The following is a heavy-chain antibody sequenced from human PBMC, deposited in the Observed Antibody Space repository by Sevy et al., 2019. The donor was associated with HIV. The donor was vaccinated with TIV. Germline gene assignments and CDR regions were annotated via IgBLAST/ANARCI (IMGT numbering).Heavy chain of an antibody. CDR3: ATERRPTYYYDSSGYYAHTFDY. CDR2: FDPEDGET. J-gene: IGHJ4*02. D-gene: IGHD3-22*01. Sequence: ASVKVSCKVSGYTLTELSMHWVRQAPGKGLEWMGGFDPEDGETIYAQKFQGRVTMTEDTSTDTAYMELSSLRSEDTALYYCATERRPTYYYDSSGYYAHTFDYWGQGTLVTVSS. CDR1: GYTLTELS. V-gene: IGHV1-24*01.